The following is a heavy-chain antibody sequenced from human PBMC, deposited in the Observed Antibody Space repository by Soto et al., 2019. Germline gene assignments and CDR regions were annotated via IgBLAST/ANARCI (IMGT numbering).Heavy chain of an antibody. Sequence: PSETLSLTCTVSGGSVSSGDYYWSWIRQPPGKGLEWIGYIYYSGNTNYNPSLKNRVIISVDTSKNLFSLKLTSVTAADTAVYSWARTPVDTSMFYWLAPWGQGPLVTVSS. D-gene: IGHD5-18*01. V-gene: IGHV4-61*08. CDR2: IYYSGNT. CDR1: GGSVSSGDYY. CDR3: ARTPVDTSMFYWLAP. J-gene: IGHJ5*02.